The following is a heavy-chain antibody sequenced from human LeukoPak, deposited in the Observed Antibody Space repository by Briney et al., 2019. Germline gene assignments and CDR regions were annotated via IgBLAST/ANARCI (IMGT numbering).Heavy chain of an antibody. CDR1: GFTFSSYS. D-gene: IGHD6-19*01. J-gene: IGHJ4*02. V-gene: IGHV3-21*01. CDR2: ISSSSSYI. Sequence: GGSLRLSCAASGFTFSSYSMNWVRQAPGKGLEWVSSISSSSSYIYYADSVKGRFTISRDNAKNSLYLQMNSLRAEDTAVYYCAGGQMFTSGGCDDWGQGTLVTVSS. CDR3: AGGQMFTSGGCDD.